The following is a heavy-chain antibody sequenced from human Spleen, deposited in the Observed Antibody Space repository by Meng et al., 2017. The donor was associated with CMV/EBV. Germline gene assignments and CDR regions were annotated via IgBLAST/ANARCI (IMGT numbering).Heavy chain of an antibody. CDR3: ARGPTARRKAWFDP. CDR2: INHSGST. V-gene: IGHV4-34*01. CDR1: GGSFSGYY. Sequence: QRQLQQWGGGLVKPSETLSLTCAVYGGSFSGYYWSWIRQPPGKGLEWIGEINHSGSTNYNPSLKSRVTISVDTSKNQFSLKLSSVTAADTAVYYCARGPTARRKAWFDPWGQGTLVTVSS. D-gene: IGHD6-25*01. J-gene: IGHJ5*02.